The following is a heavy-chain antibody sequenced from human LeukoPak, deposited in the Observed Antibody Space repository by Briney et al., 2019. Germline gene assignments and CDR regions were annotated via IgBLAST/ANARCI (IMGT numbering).Heavy chain of an antibody. V-gene: IGHV3-30-3*02. J-gene: IGHJ3*02. CDR3: AKQRERWLQFRQAFDI. D-gene: IGHD5-24*01. CDR1: GFTFSSYA. CDR2: ISYHGSNK. Sequence: GGSLRLSCAASGFTFSSYAMHWVRQAPGRGLEWVAVISYHGSNKYYADSVKGRFTISRDNSKNTLYLQMNSLRAEDTAVYYCAKQRERWLQFRQAFDIWGQGTMVTVSS.